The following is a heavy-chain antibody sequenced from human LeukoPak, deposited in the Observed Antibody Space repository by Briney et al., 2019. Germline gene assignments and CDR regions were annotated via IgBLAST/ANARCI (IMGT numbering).Heavy chain of an antibody. J-gene: IGHJ5*02. D-gene: IGHD6-6*01. CDR2: IIPIFGTA. CDR3: ARASLDPENWFDP. Sequence: SVKVSCKASGGTFSSYAISWVRQAPGQGLEWMGGIIPIFGTANYAQKFQGRVTITADESTSTAYMELSSLRSEDTAVYYCARASLDPENWFDPWGQGTLSPSPQ. V-gene: IGHV1-69*13. CDR1: GGTFSSYA.